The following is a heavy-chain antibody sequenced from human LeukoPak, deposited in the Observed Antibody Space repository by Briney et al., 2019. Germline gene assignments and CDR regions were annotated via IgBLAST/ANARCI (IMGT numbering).Heavy chain of an antibody. J-gene: IGHJ3*02. Sequence: SGTLSLTCAVSGGSISSSNWWSWVRQPPGKGLEWIGEIYHSGSTNNNPSLRGRVTISIDKSKDQFSLKLSSVTAADTAVYYCARDLTSYYVSTSRDAFDIWGQGTMVTVSS. CDR2: IYHSGST. D-gene: IGHD3-22*01. V-gene: IGHV4-4*02. CDR1: GGSISSSNW. CDR3: ARDLTSYYVSTSRDAFDI.